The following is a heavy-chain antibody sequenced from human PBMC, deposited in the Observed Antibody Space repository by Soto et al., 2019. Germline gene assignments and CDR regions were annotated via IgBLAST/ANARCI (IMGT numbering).Heavy chain of an antibody. CDR3: ARVLSPDDSSGQAFGY. Sequence: SVKVSCKASGGTFSSYAISWVRQVPGQGLEWMGGIIPIFGTADYAQKFQGRVTITADKSTSTAYMELSSLRSEDTAVYYCARVLSPDDSSGQAFGYWGQGTLVTVSS. D-gene: IGHD3-22*01. V-gene: IGHV1-69*06. J-gene: IGHJ4*02. CDR1: GGTFSSYA. CDR2: IIPIFGTA.